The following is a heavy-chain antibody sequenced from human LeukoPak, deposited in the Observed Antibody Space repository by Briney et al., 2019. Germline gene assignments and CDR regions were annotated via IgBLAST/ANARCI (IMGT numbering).Heavy chain of an antibody. CDR3: ARESTKYCSSTSCPEDGAFDI. D-gene: IGHD2-2*01. V-gene: IGHV1-69*13. CDR1: GYTFTSHA. CDR2: IIPIFGTA. Sequence: RASVKVSCKASGYTFTSHAMNWVRQAPGQGLEWMGGIIPIFGTANYAQKFQGRVTITADESTSTAYMELSSLRSEDTAVYYCARESTKYCSSTSCPEDGAFDIWGQGTMVTVSS. J-gene: IGHJ3*02.